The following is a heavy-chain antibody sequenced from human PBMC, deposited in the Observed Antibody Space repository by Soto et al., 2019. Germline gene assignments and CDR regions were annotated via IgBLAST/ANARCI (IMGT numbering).Heavy chain of an antibody. CDR1: GYSFTSYW. CDR2: IDPSDSYT. J-gene: IGHJ6*02. D-gene: IGHD6-13*01. V-gene: IGHV5-10-1*01. CDR3: ARHGIVAGYYYYGLDV. Sequence: PGESLKISCKGSGYSFTSYWISWVRQMPGKGLEWMGKIDPSDSYTNYSPSFQGHVTFSADKSISTAYLQWSSLKASDTAMYYCARHGIVAGYYYYGLDVWGQGSTVTVS.